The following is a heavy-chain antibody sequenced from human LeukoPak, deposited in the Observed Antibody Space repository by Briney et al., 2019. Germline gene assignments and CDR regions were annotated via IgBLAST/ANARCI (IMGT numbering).Heavy chain of an antibody. CDR3: ARGGLELQLPFDY. V-gene: IGHV1-69*13. CDR2: IIPIFGTA. CDR1: GGTFSSYA. Sequence: EASVTVSCKASGGTFSSYAISWVRQASGQGLEWMGGIIPIFGTANYAQKFQGRVTITADESTSTAYMELSSLRSEDTAVYYCARGGLELQLPFDYWGQGTLVTVSS. J-gene: IGHJ4*02. D-gene: IGHD1-7*01.